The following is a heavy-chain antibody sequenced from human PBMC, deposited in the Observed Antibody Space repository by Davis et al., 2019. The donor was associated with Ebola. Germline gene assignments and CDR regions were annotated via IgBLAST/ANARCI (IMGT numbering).Heavy chain of an antibody. Sequence: PSETLSLTCTVSGGSTSRGGSYWTWIRQHPGKGLEWIGYIYYSGGTYYKPSLKSRVTISLDTSKNQFSLNLYSVTAADTAVYYCARDLRYDSSGYDYYFYMDVWGKGTTVTVSS. CDR3: ARDLRYDSSGYDYYFYMDV. J-gene: IGHJ6*03. CDR2: IYYSGGT. D-gene: IGHD3-22*01. CDR1: GGSTSRGGSY. V-gene: IGHV4-31*03.